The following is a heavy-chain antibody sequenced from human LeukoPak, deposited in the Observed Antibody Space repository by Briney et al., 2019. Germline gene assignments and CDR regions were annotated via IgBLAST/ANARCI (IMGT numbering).Heavy chain of an antibody. CDR2: INPNRGGT. J-gene: IGHJ3*02. Sequence: ASVKVSCKASGYTFTGYYMHWVRQAPGQGLEWMGWINPNRGGTNYAQKFQGRVTMTRDTSISTAYMELSRLRSDDTAVYYCAQAYYYDSSGADAFDIWGQGTMVTVSS. CDR3: AQAYYYDSSGADAFDI. D-gene: IGHD3-22*01. V-gene: IGHV1-2*02. CDR1: GYTFTGYY.